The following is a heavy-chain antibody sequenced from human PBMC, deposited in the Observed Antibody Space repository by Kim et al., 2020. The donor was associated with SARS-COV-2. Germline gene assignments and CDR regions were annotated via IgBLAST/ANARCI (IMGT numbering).Heavy chain of an antibody. CDR3: AREWCCGGYSSGWSTKDY. D-gene: IGHD6-19*01. V-gene: IGHV1-46*01. Sequence: PSVKVSCKASGYTFTSYYMHWVRQAPGQGLEWMGIINPSGGSTSYAQKFQGRVTMTRDTSTSTAYMELSSLRSEDTAVYYCAREWCCGGYSSGWSTKDYWGQGTLVTVSS. CDR1: GYTFTSYY. J-gene: IGHJ4*02. CDR2: INPSGGST.